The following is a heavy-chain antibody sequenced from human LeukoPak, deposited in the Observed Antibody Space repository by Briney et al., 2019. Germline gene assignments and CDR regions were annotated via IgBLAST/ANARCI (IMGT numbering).Heavy chain of an antibody. V-gene: IGHV1-2*02. Sequence: GASVKVSCKASGYTFTGYYMHWVRQAPGQGLEWMGWINPNSGGTNYAQKFQGRVTMTRDTSISTAYMELSRLRSDDTAVYYCARDGKGMTTVTTQLDYWGQGTLVTVSS. CDR1: GYTFTGYY. D-gene: IGHD4-17*01. CDR2: INPNSGGT. CDR3: ARDGKGMTTVTTQLDY. J-gene: IGHJ4*02.